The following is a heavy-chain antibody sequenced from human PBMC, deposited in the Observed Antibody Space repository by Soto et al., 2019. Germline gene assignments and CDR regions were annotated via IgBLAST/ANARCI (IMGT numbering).Heavy chain of an antibody. CDR3: ARLVTDDDYSNYGLNEYYYYYYSMDV. CDR2: IYPGDSDT. Sequence: GESLKISCKGSGYSFTSYWIGWVRQMPGKGLEWMGIIYPGDSDTRYSPSFQGQVTISADKSISTAYLQWSSLKASDTAMYYCARLVTDDDYSNYGLNEYYYYYYSMDVWGKGTTVTVPS. J-gene: IGHJ6*03. V-gene: IGHV5-51*01. D-gene: IGHD4-4*01. CDR1: GYSFTSYW.